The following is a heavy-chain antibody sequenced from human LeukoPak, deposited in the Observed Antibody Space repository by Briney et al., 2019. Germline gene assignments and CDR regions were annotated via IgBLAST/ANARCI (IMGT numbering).Heavy chain of an antibody. CDR1: GFTFSSYG. D-gene: IGHD3-3*01. V-gene: IGHV3-30*03. J-gene: IGHJ6*03. CDR2: ISYDGSNK. Sequence: PGRSLRLSCAASGFTFSSYGMHWVRQAPGKGLEWVAVISYDGSNKYYADSVKGRFTISRDNPKNTLYLQMNSLRAEDTAVYYCARDNLECHHYCYYYMDVWGKGTTVTVSS. CDR3: ARDNLECHHYCYYYMDV.